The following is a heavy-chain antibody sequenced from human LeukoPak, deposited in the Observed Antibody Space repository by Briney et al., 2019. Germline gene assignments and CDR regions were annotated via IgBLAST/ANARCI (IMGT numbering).Heavy chain of an antibody. CDR1: GGSISSGSYY. CDR2: IYTSGST. D-gene: IGHD1-1*01. V-gene: IGHV4-61*02. J-gene: IGHJ3*02. CDR3: ARDPGYDAFDI. Sequence: KSSETLSLTCTVSGGSISSGSYYWSWIRQPAGKGLEWIGRIYTSGSTNYNPSLKSRVTISVDTSKNQFSLKLSSVTAADTAVYYCARDPGYDAFDIWGQGTMVTVSS.